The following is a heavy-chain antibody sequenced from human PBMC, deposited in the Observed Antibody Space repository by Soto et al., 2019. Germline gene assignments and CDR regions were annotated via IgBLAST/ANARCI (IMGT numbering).Heavy chain of an antibody. J-gene: IGHJ4*02. CDR3: AIYRQWLVPYYFDY. CDR2: INHSGST. CDR1: GGSFSGYS. D-gene: IGHD6-19*01. V-gene: IGHV4-34*01. Sequence: QVQLQQWGAGLLKLSETLSLTWAVNGGSFSGYSWSWIRQPQGKGREWIGEINHSGSTNYNPSLKSRVTISVDTSKNQFSLKLSSVTAADTAVYYCAIYRQWLVPYYFDYWGQGTLVTVSS.